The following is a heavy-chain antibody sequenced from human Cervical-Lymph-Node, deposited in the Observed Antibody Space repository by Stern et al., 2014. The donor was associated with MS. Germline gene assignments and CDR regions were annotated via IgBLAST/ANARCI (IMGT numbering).Heavy chain of an antibody. V-gene: IGHV1-8*02. CDR3: ARTDDYYYSMDV. CDR1: GHTFTSDD. Sequence: MQLVESGAEVKKPGASVKVSCKASGHTFTSDDINWVRQATGQGLEWMGWMNPNSGNTGYAQKFQGRVTMTRNTSISTAYMELSSLRSEDTAVYYCARTDDYYYSMDVWGQGTTVTVSS. CDR2: MNPNSGNT. J-gene: IGHJ6*02.